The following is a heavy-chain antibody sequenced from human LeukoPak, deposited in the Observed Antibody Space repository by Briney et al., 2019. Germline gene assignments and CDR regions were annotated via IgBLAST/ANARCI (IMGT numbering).Heavy chain of an antibody. CDR3: AKDKDYYDSSGLMYYFDY. CDR2: ISGSGGST. V-gene: IGHV3-23*01. Sequence: GGSLRLSCAASGFTFSSYAMSWVRQAPGKGLEWVSAISGSGGSTYYADSVKGRFTISRDNSKNTLYLQMNSLRAEDTAVYYCAKDKDYYDSSGLMYYFDYWGQGTLVTVSS. CDR1: GFTFSSYA. J-gene: IGHJ4*02. D-gene: IGHD3-22*01.